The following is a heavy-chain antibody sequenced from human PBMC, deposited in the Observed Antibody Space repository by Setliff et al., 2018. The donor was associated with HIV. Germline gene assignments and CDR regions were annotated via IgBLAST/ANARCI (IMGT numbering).Heavy chain of an antibody. D-gene: IGHD3-16*02. V-gene: IGHV1-46*02. J-gene: IGHJ4*02. CDR2: INPSDNRT. Sequence: GASVKVSCKASGYTFNNYYMHWVRQAPGQGLEWMGIINPSDNRTYYAQKFQGRVTLTRDTSTSSVYMELRSLSSEDTAVYYRARAYYDSVWGSHRYRFYYFDYWGQGSLVTVSS. CDR3: ARAYYDSVWGSHRYRFYYFDY. CDR1: GYTFNNYY.